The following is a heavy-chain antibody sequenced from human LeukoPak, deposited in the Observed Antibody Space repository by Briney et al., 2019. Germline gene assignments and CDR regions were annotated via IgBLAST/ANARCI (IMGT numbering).Heavy chain of an antibody. D-gene: IGHD3-10*01. V-gene: IGHV1-69*05. CDR2: IIPIFGTA. CDR3: ARGTAGPDFGELLYYFDY. CDR1: GGTFSSYA. J-gene: IGHJ4*02. Sequence: ASVKVSCKASGGTFSSYAISWVRQAPEQGLEWMGGIIPIFGTANYAQKFQGRVTITTDESTSTAYMELSSLRSEDTAVYYCARGTAGPDFGELLYYFDYWGQGTLVTVSS.